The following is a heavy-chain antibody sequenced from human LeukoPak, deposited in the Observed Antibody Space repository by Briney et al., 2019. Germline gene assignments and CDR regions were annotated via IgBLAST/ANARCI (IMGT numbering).Heavy chain of an antibody. J-gene: IGHJ4*02. V-gene: IGHV1-18*01. CDR3: ARVSGVTMVRGVYDY. Sequence: GASVKVSCKASGYTFTSYGISWVRQAPGQGLEWMGWISAYNGNTNYAQKLQGRVTMTTDTSTSTAYMELRSLRSDDTAVYYCARVSGVTMVRGVYDYWGQGTLVTVSS. CDR1: GYTFTSYG. CDR2: ISAYNGNT. D-gene: IGHD3-10*01.